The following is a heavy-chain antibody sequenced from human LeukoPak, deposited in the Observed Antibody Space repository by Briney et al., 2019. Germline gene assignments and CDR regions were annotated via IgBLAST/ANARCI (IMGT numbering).Heavy chain of an antibody. D-gene: IGHD2-2*01. Sequence: PGGSLRLSRAASGFTVSSNYMSWVRQAPGKGLEWVSVIYSGGSTYYADSVKGRFTISRHNSKNTLYLQMNSLRAEDTAVYYCASSTQLGYCSSTSCPGDASDIWGQGTMVTVSS. CDR1: GFTVSSNY. V-gene: IGHV3-53*04. CDR2: IYSGGST. CDR3: ASSTQLGYCSSTSCPGDASDI. J-gene: IGHJ3*02.